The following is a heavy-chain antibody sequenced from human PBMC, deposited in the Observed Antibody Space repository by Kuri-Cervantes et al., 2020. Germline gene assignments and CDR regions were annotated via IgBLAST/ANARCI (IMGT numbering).Heavy chain of an antibody. J-gene: IGHJ4*02. CDR1: GFTFSSYA. Sequence: GESLKISCAASGFTFSSYAIHWVRQAPGKGLEYVSAISSNGGSTYYANSVKGRFTISRDNSKNTLYLQMGSLRAEDMAVYYCARGRWIQLWARKYYFDYWGQGTLVTVSS. CDR3: ARGRWIQLWARKYYFDY. D-gene: IGHD5-18*01. CDR2: ISSNGGST. V-gene: IGHV3-64*01.